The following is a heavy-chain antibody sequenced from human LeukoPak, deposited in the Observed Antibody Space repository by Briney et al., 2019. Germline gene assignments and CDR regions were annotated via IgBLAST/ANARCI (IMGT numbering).Heavy chain of an antibody. V-gene: IGHV3-23*01. J-gene: IGHJ4*02. CDR3: AKTDGSGSFYNPSHY. CDR2: ISGSGGAT. D-gene: IGHD3-10*01. CDR1: GFTFSIFA. Sequence: PGGSLRLSCAASGFTFSIFAMTWVRQAPGKGLEWVSGISGSGGATYYADSVKGRFTISRDNSKSTLFLRMSSLRAEDTAIYYCAKTDGSGSFYNPSHYWGQGTLVTVSS.